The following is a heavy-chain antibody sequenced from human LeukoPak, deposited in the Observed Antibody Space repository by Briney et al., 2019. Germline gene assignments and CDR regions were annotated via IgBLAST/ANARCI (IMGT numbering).Heavy chain of an antibody. J-gene: IGHJ4*02. CDR1: GFTLSSYG. D-gene: IGHD1-26*01. V-gene: IGHV1-18*01. CDR2: VSAYNGNT. Sequence: APVKVSRKGSGFTLSSYGISRVRQAPGQRVGGVGWVSAYNGNTNYAQKLQGRVTMTTDTSTSTAYMELRSLRSDDTAVYYCARGIVGATRGMYYFDYWGQGTLVTVSS. CDR3: ARGIVGATRGMYYFDY.